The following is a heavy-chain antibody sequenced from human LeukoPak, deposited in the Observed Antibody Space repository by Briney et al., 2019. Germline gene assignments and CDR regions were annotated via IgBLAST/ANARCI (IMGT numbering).Heavy chain of an antibody. CDR1: GFTFSTYG. CDR3: ARAVRGVITSYDYYYYMDV. D-gene: IGHD3-10*01. V-gene: IGHV3-21*01. J-gene: IGHJ6*03. Sequence: GGSLRLSCAASGFTFSTYGMNWVRQAPGKGLEWVSSISSSSSYIYYADSVKGRFTISRDNAKNSLYLQMNSLRAEDTAVYYCARAVRGVITSYDYYYYMDVWGKGTTVTVSS. CDR2: ISSSSSYI.